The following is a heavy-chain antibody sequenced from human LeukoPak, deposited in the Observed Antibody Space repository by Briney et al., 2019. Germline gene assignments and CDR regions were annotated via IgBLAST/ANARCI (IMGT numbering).Heavy chain of an antibody. CDR2: INAYNGNT. J-gene: IGHJ4*02. Sequence: GASVKVSCKASGYTFTRYGINWVRQAPGQGLEWMGWINAYNGNTNYAQKFQGRVTMTTDTSTSTAYMELRSLRSDDTAVYYCARDDALVATGSFDYWGQGTLVTVSS. D-gene: IGHD5-12*01. CDR3: ARDDALVATGSFDY. V-gene: IGHV1-18*01. CDR1: GYTFTRYG.